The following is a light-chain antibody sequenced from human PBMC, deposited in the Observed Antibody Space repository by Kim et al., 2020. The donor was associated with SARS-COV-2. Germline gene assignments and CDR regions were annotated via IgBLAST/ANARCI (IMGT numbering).Light chain of an antibody. V-gene: IGLV1-44*01. CDR2: SNN. Sequence: QSVLTQPPSASGTPGQRVTISCSGSSSNIGSNTVNWYQQHPGTAPKLLIYSNNQRPSGVPDRFSGSKSGTSASLAISGLQSEDEADYYCAAWDDSLNGWVFGGGTQLTVL. CDR1: SSNIGSNT. CDR3: AAWDDSLNGWV. J-gene: IGLJ3*02.